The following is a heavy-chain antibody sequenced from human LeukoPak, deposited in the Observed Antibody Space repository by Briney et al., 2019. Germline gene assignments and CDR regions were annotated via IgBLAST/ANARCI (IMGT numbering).Heavy chain of an antibody. CDR2: IYPGESDT. V-gene: IGHV5-51*01. CDR1: GYSFTSYW. Sequence: GESLKISCKGSGYSFTSYWIGWVRPMPGKGLEWMGIIYPGESDTRYSPSFQGQVTISADKSITTAYLLWSTLKASDTAMYYCARRYGSSSYDYWGQGTLVTVSS. J-gene: IGHJ4*02. D-gene: IGHD6-6*01. CDR3: ARRYGSSSYDY.